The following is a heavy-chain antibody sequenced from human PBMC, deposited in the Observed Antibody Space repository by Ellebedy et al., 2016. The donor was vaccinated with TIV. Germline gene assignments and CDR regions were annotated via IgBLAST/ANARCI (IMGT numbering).Heavy chain of an antibody. V-gene: IGHV1-18*01. D-gene: IGHD3-16*02. J-gene: IGHJ4*02. Sequence: AASVKVSCKASGYTFTSYGISWVRQAPGQGLEWMGWISAYNGNTNYAQKLQGRVTMTTDTSTSTAYMELRSLRSADTAVYYCARRVGREWYRYWPYFDYWGQGTLVTVSS. CDR2: ISAYNGNT. CDR1: GYTFTSYG. CDR3: ARRVGREWYRYWPYFDY.